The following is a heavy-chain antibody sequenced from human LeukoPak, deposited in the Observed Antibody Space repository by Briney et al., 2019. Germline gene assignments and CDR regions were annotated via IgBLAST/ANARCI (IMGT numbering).Heavy chain of an antibody. V-gene: IGHV3-23*01. J-gene: IGHJ4*02. CDR2: ISGSGGST. D-gene: IGHD2-2*01. CDR3: AKAHQEYQLLYYFDY. CDR1: GFTFSSYA. Sequence: EAGGSLRLSCAASGFTFSSYAMSWVRQAPGKGLEWVSAISGSGGSTYYADSVKGRFTISRDNSKSTLYLQMNSLRAEDTAVYYCAKAHQEYQLLYYFDYWGQGTLVTVSS.